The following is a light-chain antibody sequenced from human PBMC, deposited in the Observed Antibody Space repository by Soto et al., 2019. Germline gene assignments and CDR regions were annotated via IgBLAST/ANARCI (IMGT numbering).Light chain of an antibody. CDR2: GAS. V-gene: IGKV3-20*01. Sequence: EIVLTQSPGTLSLSPGERATLSCRASQSVSSSYLAWYQQKPGQAPRLLIYGASSRATGIPDRFSGSGSGTDFTLTISILEPEDFAVYYCQQAGRTFGQGTKVEIK. CDR3: QQAGRT. J-gene: IGKJ1*01. CDR1: QSVSSSY.